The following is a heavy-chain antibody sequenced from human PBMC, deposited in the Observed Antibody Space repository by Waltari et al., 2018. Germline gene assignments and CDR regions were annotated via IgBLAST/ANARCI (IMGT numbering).Heavy chain of an antibody. CDR3: ARTGYDSSGYPSAFDI. J-gene: IGHJ3*02. CDR2: INHSGST. Sequence: QVQLQQWGAGLLKPSETLSLTCAVYGGSFSGYYWSWIRQPPGKGLAWIGEINHSGSTNYNPALKSRVTISVDTAKNQFSLKLSSVTAADTAVYYGARTGYDSSGYPSAFDIWGQGTMVTVSS. D-gene: IGHD3-22*01. CDR1: GGSFSGYY. V-gene: IGHV4-34*01.